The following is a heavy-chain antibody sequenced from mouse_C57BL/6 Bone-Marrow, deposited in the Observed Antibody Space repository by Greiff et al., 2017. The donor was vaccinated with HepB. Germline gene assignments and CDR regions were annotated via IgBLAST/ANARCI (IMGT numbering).Heavy chain of an antibody. Sequence: QVQLQQPGAELVKPGASVKLSCKASGYTFTSYWMQWVKQRPGQGLEWIGEIDPSDSYTNYNQKFKGKATLTVDTSSSTAYMQLSSLTSEDSAVYYCARDTTVRLYFDYWGQGTTLTVSS. J-gene: IGHJ2*01. CDR3: ARDTTVRLYFDY. D-gene: IGHD1-1*01. V-gene: IGHV1-50*01. CDR2: IDPSDSYT. CDR1: GYTFTSYW.